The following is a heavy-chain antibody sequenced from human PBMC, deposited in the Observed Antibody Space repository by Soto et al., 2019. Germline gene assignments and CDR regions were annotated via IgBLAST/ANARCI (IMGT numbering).Heavy chain of an antibody. J-gene: IGHJ6*02. D-gene: IGHD5-18*01. Sequence: ASVKVSCKASGYTFTGYYMHWVRQAPGQGLEWMGWINPNSGGTNYAQKFQGWVTMTRDTSISTAYMELSRLRSDDTAVYYCARGDTAMVKDYYDGMDVWGQGTTVTVSS. CDR1: GYTFTGYY. CDR3: ARGDTAMVKDYYDGMDV. V-gene: IGHV1-2*04. CDR2: INPNSGGT.